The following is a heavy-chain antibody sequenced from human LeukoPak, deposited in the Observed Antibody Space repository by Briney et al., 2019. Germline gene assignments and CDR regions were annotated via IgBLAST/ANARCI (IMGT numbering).Heavy chain of an antibody. J-gene: IGHJ4*02. CDR2: IYYSGST. CDR1: GVSISSGGYY. V-gene: IGHV4-31*03. Sequence: SETLSLTCTVSGVSISSGGYYWSWLRQHPGKGLEWIGYIYYSGSTYYNPSLKSRVTISVDTSKNQFSLKLSSVTAADTAVYYCARVPSSMVRGVIDYWGQGTLVTVSS. D-gene: IGHD3-10*01. CDR3: ARVPSSMVRGVIDY.